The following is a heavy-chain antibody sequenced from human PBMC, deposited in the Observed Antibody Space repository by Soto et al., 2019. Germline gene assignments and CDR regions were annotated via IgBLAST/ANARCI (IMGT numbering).Heavy chain of an antibody. CDR2: INTGNGST. CDR3: ARAISGYVT. Sequence: ASVKVSCKASGITFSTYAIHWVRQAPGQSLEWMGWINTGNGSTRCSQNFQGRVTLTRDTSASTAYMDLSSLRSEDTSIYYCARAISGYVTWGQGTLVTVSS. J-gene: IGHJ5*02. V-gene: IGHV1-3*04. D-gene: IGHD5-12*01. CDR1: GITFSTYA.